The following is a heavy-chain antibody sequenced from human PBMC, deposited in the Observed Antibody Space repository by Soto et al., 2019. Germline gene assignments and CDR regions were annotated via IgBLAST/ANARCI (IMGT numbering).Heavy chain of an antibody. CDR2: IYPGDSDT. D-gene: IGHD2-21*02. CDR1: GYRFTSYW. J-gene: IGHJ4*02. CDR3: ARSMAVTATQLFDY. Sequence: GESLKISCQGSGYRFTSYWIGWVRQMPGKGLEWMGIIYPGDSDTRYSPSFQGQVSISVDKSISTAYLQWGSLKASDTAMYYCARSMAVTATQLFDYWGQGTLVTVSS. V-gene: IGHV5-51*01.